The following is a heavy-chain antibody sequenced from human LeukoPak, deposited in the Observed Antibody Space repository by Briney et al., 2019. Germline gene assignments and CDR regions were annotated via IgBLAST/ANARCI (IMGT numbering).Heavy chain of an antibody. J-gene: IGHJ4*02. CDR3: ARDYSRNWNDY. V-gene: IGHV1-2*06. Sequence: HGESLKISCKGSGYTFIGYYMHWVRQAPGQGLEWMGRINPNSGATNYAQKFQSRVTLTRDTSINTAYMELSSLRSDDTAVYYCARDYSRNWNDYWGQGTLVTVSS. CDR1: GYTFIGYY. CDR2: INPNSGAT. D-gene: IGHD1-20*01.